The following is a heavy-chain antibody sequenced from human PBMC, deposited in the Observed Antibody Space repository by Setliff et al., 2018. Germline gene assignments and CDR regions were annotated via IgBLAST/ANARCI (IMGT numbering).Heavy chain of an antibody. D-gene: IGHD3-3*01. CDR2: IYASGST. J-gene: IGHJ4*02. CDR1: RGSISSYY. V-gene: IGHV4-59*01. CDR3: ARGYYNFLSGYYTPYYFDY. Sequence: PSETLSLTCTVSRGSISSYYWSWIRQPPGKGLEWIGYIYASGSTNYNPSLKSRVTISVDTSKNQFSLKLSSVTAADTAVYFCARGYYNFLSGYYTPYYFDYWGQGTLVTVSS.